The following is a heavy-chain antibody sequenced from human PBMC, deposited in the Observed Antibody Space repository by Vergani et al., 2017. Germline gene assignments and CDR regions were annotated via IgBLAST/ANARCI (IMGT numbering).Heavy chain of an antibody. D-gene: IGHD3-22*01. CDR2: IKQDGSEK. V-gene: IGHV3-7*01. CDR1: GFTFSAYW. J-gene: IGHJ1*01. CDR3: AKAGQYDSDNFHDS. Sequence: EVLLVESGGGLVQPGGSLRLSCAASGFTFSAYWMNWVRQAPGKGLEWVANIKQDGSEKYYVDSVKGRFTISRDNANNLVYLQMSSVRADDTAVYYCAKAGQYDSDNFHDSWGQGALVTVAS.